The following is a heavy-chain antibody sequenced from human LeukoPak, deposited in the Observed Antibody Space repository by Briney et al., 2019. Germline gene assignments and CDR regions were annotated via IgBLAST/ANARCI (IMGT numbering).Heavy chain of an antibody. CDR1: GFTFGSYG. V-gene: IGHV3-33*01. CDR2: IWYDGSNK. Sequence: PGGSLRPSCAASGFTFGSYGMHWVRQAPGKGLEWVAVIWYDGSNKYYADSVKGRFTISRDNSKNTLYLQMNSLRAEDTAVYYCARCSSTSCYFDYWGQGTLVTVSS. J-gene: IGHJ4*02. CDR3: ARCSSTSCYFDY. D-gene: IGHD2-2*01.